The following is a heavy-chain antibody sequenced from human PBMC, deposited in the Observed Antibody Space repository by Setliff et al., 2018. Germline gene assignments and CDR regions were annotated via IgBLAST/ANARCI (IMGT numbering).Heavy chain of an antibody. J-gene: IGHJ2*01. CDR3: ARNPASFQYAFDV. CDR2: IYYDGST. V-gene: IGHV4-39*07. D-gene: IGHD2-8*01. CDR1: GGSFSNYY. Sequence: SETLSLTCVVYGGSFSNYYWGWIRQPPGKGPDWIGSIYYDGSTYHNPSLKSRVTISIDTSNNQFSLSLRSVTAADTALYYCARNPASFQYAFDVWGRGTLVTVSS.